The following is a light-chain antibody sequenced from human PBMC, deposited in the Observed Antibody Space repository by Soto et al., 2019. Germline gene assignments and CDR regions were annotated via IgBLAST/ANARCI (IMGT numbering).Light chain of an antibody. CDR3: QQYYTYPWT. CDR1: QNINKR. J-gene: IGKJ1*01. V-gene: IGKV1-5*01. Sequence: GDRVTITCRASQNINKRLAWHQQKPGKAPKVLIYDASNLKSGVPSRFSGSGSGTEFILTISSLQPDDFATYYCQQYYTYPWTFGQGTKVEIK. CDR2: DAS.